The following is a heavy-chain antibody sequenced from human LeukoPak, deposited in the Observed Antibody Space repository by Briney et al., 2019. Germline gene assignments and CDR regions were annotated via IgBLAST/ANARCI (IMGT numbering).Heavy chain of an antibody. V-gene: IGHV4-34*01. CDR2: INHSGST. J-gene: IGHJ6*03. Sequence: SETLSLTCAVYGGSFSGYYWSWIRQPPGKGLEWIGEINHSGSTNYNPSLKSRVTISVDTSKNQFSLKLSSVTAADTAVYYCARAQDLYYYYYYYMDVWGKGTTVTVSS. CDR3: ARAQDLYYYYYYYMDV. CDR1: GGSFSGYY.